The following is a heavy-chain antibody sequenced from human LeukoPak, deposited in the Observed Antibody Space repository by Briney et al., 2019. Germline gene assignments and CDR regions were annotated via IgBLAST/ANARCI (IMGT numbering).Heavy chain of an antibody. J-gene: IGHJ6*02. V-gene: IGHV3-7*01. D-gene: IGHD3-10*01. CDR1: GFTFSSYW. CDR3: ARDYYYGSGTLSGYYYYGMDV. CDR2: IKQDGSEK. Sequence: PGGSLRLSCAASGFTFSSYWMSWVRQAPGKGLEWVANIKQDGSEKYYVDSVKGRFTISRDNAKNSLYLQMNSLRAEDTAVYYCARDYYYGSGTLSGYYYYGMDVWGQGTTVTVSS.